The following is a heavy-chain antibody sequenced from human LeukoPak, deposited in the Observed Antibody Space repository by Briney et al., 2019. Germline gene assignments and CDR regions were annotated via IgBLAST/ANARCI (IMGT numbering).Heavy chain of an antibody. Sequence: GGSLRLSCAASGFTLSSFGMNWVRQAPGKGLEWVSYIGTTTSTIYYADSVKGRFTISRDNAKNSLYLQMNSLRAEDTAVYYCARDTAVAGPYYFDYWGQGTLVTVSS. CDR3: ARDTAVAGPYYFDY. D-gene: IGHD6-19*01. CDR1: GFTLSSFG. J-gene: IGHJ4*02. V-gene: IGHV3-48*04. CDR2: IGTTTSTI.